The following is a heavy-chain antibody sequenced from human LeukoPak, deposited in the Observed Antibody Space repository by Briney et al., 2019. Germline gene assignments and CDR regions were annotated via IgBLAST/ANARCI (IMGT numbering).Heavy chain of an antibody. CDR2: ISGSGGST. J-gene: IGHJ4*02. CDR1: GFTFSSYA. V-gene: IGHV3-23*01. CDR3: ALGGIAAPFDY. Sequence: GGSLRLSCAASGFTFSSYAMSWVRQAPGKGLEWVSAISGSGGSTYYADSVKGRFTISRDNSKNTLYLQMNSPRAEDTAVYYCALGGIAAPFDYWGQGTLVTVSS. D-gene: IGHD6-13*01.